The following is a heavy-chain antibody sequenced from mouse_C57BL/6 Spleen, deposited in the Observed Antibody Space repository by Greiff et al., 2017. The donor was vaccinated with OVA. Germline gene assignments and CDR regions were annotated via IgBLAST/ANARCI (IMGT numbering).Heavy chain of an antibody. V-gene: IGHV5-4*01. CDR2: ISDGGSYT. CDR1: GFTFSSYA. CDR3: ARDFRLFAY. Sequence: EVMLVESGGGLVKPGGSLKLSCAASGFTFSSYAMSWVRQTPEKRLEWVATISDGGSYTYYPDNVKGRFTISRDKAKNNLYLQMSHLKSEDTAMYYCARDFRLFAYWGQGTLVTVSA. J-gene: IGHJ3*01.